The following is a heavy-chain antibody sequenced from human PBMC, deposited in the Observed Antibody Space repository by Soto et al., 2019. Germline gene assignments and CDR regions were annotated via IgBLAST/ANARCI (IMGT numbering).Heavy chain of an antibody. D-gene: IGHD5-12*01. V-gene: IGHV4-39*07. J-gene: IGHJ4*02. Sequence: SETLSLTCTVSGGSISSSSYYWGWIRQPPGKGLEWIGNIYYSGSTYYNPSLKSRVTISVDTSKNQFSLKLSSVTAADTAVYYCARDRDGYNFGLWGQGTLVTVSS. CDR3: ARDRDGYNFGL. CDR1: GGSISSSSYY. CDR2: IYYSGST.